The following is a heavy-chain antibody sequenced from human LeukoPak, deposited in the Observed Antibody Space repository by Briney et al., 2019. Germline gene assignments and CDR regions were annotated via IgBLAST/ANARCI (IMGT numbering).Heavy chain of an antibody. CDR2: IYYSGST. Sequence: SETLSLTCTVSGGSISSSSYYWGWIRQPPGKGLEWIGSIYYSGSTYYNPSLKSRVTISVDTSKNQFSLKLSSVTAADTAVYYCARESSSSWYGGAFDYWGQGTLVTVSS. CDR1: GGSISSSSYY. J-gene: IGHJ4*02. CDR3: ARESSSSWYGGAFDY. D-gene: IGHD6-13*01. V-gene: IGHV4-39*07.